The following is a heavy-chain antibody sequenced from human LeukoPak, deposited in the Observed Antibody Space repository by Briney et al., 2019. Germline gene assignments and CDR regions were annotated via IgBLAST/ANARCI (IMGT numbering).Heavy chain of an antibody. CDR3: ARDERYDSSGYPFDY. J-gene: IGHJ4*02. Sequence: ASVKVSCKASGYTFTGYFIHWVRQAPGQGLEWMGWINPNSGGTNYVQKFQGRVTMTRDTSIGTAYMELSRLRSDDTAVYYCARDERYDSSGYPFDYWGQGTLVTVSS. CDR2: INPNSGGT. V-gene: IGHV1-2*02. CDR1: GYTFTGYF. D-gene: IGHD3-22*01.